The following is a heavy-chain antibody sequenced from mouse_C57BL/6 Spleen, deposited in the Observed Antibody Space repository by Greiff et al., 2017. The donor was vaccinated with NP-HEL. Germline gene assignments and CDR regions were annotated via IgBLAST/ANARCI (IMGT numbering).Heavy chain of an antibody. D-gene: IGHD1-1*01. CDR3: ARLSYYYGSDDFDY. J-gene: IGHJ2*01. CDR1: GYSFTGYY. V-gene: IGHV1-31*01. Sequence: EVQLVESGPELVKPGASVKISCKASGYSFTGYYMHWVKQSHGNILDWIGYIYPYNGVSSYNQKFKGKATLTVDKSSSTAYMELRSLTSEDSAVYYCARLSYYYGSDDFDYWGQGTTLTVSS. CDR2: IYPYNGVS.